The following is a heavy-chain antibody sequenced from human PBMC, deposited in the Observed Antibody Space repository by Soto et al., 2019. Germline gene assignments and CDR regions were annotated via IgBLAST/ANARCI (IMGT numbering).Heavy chain of an antibody. J-gene: IGHJ4*02. CDR1: GGTFSSYA. V-gene: IGHV1-69*17. Sequence: QVQLVQSGAEVKKPGSSVKVSCKASGGTFSSYAISWVRQAPGQGLEWMGGIIPIFGIPKYAQKFQGRVTINADKSASTAYMELSSLRSEDTAVYYCATMYCSTSSCSPFSGYWGQGTLVTVSS. CDR2: IIPIFGIP. CDR3: ATMYCSTSSCSPFSGY. D-gene: IGHD2-2*01.